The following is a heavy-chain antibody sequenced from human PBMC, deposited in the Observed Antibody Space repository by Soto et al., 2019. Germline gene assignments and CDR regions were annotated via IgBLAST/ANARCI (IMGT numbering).Heavy chain of an antibody. CDR3: ARAYYCSSTSCYAGNYYYGMDV. D-gene: IGHD2-2*01. Sequence: PSETLSLTCAVYDGSFSGYSWTWIRQPPGTGLEWIGEINHSGSTNYNPSLKSRVTISVDTSKNQFSLKLTSVTAADTAVYYCARAYYCSSTSCYAGNYYYGMDVWGQGTTVTSP. CDR1: DGSFSGYS. J-gene: IGHJ6*02. CDR2: INHSGST. V-gene: IGHV4-34*01.